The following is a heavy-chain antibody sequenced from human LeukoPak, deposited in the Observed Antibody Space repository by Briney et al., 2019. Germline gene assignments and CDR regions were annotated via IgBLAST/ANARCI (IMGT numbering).Heavy chain of an antibody. J-gene: IGHJ6*02. D-gene: IGHD3-10*01. Sequence: GGSLRLSCAASGFTFSSYAMNWVRQAPGRGLEWVSSISGSGYTTHYADSVKGRFTISRDNAKDSLYLQMNSLRAEDTAVYYCARGLEVRGVNGRFSYGMDVWGQGTTVTVSS. CDR2: ISGSGYTT. CDR1: GFTFSSYA. CDR3: ARGLEVRGVNGRFSYGMDV. V-gene: IGHV3-48*03.